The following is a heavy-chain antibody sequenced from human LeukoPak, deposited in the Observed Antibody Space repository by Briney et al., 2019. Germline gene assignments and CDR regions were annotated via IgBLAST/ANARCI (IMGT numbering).Heavy chain of an antibody. J-gene: IGHJ6*02. CDR3: ARNAYGAQTPSDV. CDR2: INPTSGYT. V-gene: IGHV3-11*03. Sequence: PGGSLRLSCAASGFTFSDYYMSWIRQAPGKGLEWLSYINPTSGYTPYADSVRGRFTISGDNAKNSLYLQMNSLRAEDTAVYYCARNAYGAQTPSDVWAKGPRSPSR. CDR1: GFTFSDYY. D-gene: IGHD4-17*01.